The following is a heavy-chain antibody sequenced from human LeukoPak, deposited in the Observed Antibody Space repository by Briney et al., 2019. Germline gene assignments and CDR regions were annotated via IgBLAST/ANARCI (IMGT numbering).Heavy chain of an antibody. CDR3: AREGHEAYYYDSSGYDYFDY. V-gene: IGHV3-30*04. Sequence: GGSLRLSCAASGFTFSSYAMHWVRQAPGKGLEWVAVISYDGSNKYYADSVKGRFTTSRDNSKNTLYLQMNSLRAEDTAVYYCAREGHEAYYYDSSGYDYFDYWGQGTLVTVSS. CDR1: GFTFSSYA. D-gene: IGHD3-22*01. CDR2: ISYDGSNK. J-gene: IGHJ4*02.